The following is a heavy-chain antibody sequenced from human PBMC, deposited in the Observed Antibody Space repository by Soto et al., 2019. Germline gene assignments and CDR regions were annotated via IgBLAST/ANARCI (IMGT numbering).Heavy chain of an antibody. CDR3: ARDHNSGSPDN. CDR1: GGTFSSYA. D-gene: IGHD1-26*01. V-gene: IGHV1-69*13. Sequence: AASVKVSCKASGGTFSSYAISWVRQAPGQGLGWMGGIIPIFGTANYAQKFQGRVTITADESTSTAYMELSSLRSEDTAGYYCARDHNSGSPDNWGQGTLVTVSS. J-gene: IGHJ4*02. CDR2: IIPIFGTA.